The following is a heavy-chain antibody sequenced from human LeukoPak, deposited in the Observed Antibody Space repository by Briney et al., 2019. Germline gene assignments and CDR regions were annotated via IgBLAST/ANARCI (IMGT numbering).Heavy chain of an antibody. Sequence: ASETLSLTCAVYGGSFSGNYWSWIRQPPGKGLEWIGEINHSGSTNYNPSLKSRVTISVDTSKNQFSLKLSSVTAADTAVYYCARGWLSVSLDAFDIWGQGTMVTVSS. D-gene: IGHD3-9*01. V-gene: IGHV4-34*01. CDR1: GGSFSGNY. CDR2: INHSGST. CDR3: ARGWLSVSLDAFDI. J-gene: IGHJ3*02.